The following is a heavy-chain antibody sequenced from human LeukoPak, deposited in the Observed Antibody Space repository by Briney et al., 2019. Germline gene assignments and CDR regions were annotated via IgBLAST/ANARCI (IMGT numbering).Heavy chain of an antibody. CDR1: GGSFSGYY. CDR3: AREKVGDAFDI. J-gene: IGHJ3*02. CDR2: IYYSGST. V-gene: IGHV4-31*11. Sequence: SETLSLTCAVYGGSFSGYYWSWIRQHPGKGLEWIGYIYYSGSTYYNPSLKSRVTISVDTSKNQFSLKLSSVTAADTAVYYCAREKVGDAFDIWGQGTMVTVSS.